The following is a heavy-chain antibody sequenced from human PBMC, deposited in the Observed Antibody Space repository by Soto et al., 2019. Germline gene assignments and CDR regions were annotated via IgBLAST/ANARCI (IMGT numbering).Heavy chain of an antibody. CDR3: ARDLLLRFLEWSRMDV. V-gene: IGHV3-33*01. D-gene: IGHD3-3*01. CDR1: GFTFSSYG. J-gene: IGHJ6*02. CDR2: IWYDGSNK. Sequence: PGGSLRLSCAASGFTFSSYGMHWVRQAPGKGLEWVAVIWYDGSNKYYADSVKGRFTISRDNSKNTLYLQMNSLRAEDTAVYYCARDLLLRFLEWSRMDVWGQGTTVTVSS.